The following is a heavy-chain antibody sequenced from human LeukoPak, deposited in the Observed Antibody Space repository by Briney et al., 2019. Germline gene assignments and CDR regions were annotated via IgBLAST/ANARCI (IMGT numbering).Heavy chain of an antibody. CDR1: GYSISSAYY. D-gene: IGHD6-13*01. CDR3: ARDLYSSRTNDAFVI. CDR2: IYHSGST. V-gene: IGHV4-38-2*02. Sequence: SETLSLTCSVSGYSISSAYYWGWIRQPPGKGLEWIGNIYHSGSTYYNSSLKSRVTISVDTAKNQFSLKLSSVTAADTAVYYCARDLYSSRTNDAFVIWGQGTMVTVSS. J-gene: IGHJ3*02.